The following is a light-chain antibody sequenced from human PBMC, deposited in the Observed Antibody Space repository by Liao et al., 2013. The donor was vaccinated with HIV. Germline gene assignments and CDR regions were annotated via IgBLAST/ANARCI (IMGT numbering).Light chain of an antibody. V-gene: IGLV3-21*01. CDR3: QVWDSSSEYV. Sequence: SYVLTQPPSVSVAPGKTATITCGGNNIGTKSVHWYQQKAGQAPVLVIYYDSDRPSGIPERFAGSNSGNTATLTISGVEAGDEADYYCQVWDSSSEYVFGTGTKVTAL. CDR2: YDS. J-gene: IGLJ1*01. CDR1: NIGTKS.